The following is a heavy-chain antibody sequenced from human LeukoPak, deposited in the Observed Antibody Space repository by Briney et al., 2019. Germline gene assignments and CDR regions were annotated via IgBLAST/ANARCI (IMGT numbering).Heavy chain of an antibody. V-gene: IGHV3-23*01. CDR3: AKGHHESDS. CDR2: ISSSAAST. Sequence: GGSLRLSCAASGFTFTSYAMSWVRQAPGKGLEWVSGISSSAASTYYADSVKGRFTISRDNSKNTLYLQMNSLRAEDTALYYCAKGHHESDSWGRGALVTVSS. CDR1: GFTFTSYA. J-gene: IGHJ4*02.